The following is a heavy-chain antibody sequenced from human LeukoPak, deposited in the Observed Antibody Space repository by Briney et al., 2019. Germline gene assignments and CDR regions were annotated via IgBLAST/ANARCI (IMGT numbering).Heavy chain of an antibody. J-gene: IGHJ4*02. Sequence: SVKVSCKASGGTFSSYAISWVRQAPGQGLEWMGGIIPIFGTANYAQKFQGRVTITADESTSTAYMELSGLRSEDTAVYYCARPGRGRYSGYDWFPYYFDYWGQGTLVTVSS. D-gene: IGHD5-12*01. CDR2: IIPIFGTA. V-gene: IGHV1-69*01. CDR1: GGTFSSYA. CDR3: ARPGRGRYSGYDWFPYYFDY.